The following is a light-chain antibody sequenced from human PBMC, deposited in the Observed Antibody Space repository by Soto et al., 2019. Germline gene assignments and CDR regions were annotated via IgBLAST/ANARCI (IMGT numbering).Light chain of an antibody. Sequence: EIVLTQSPGTLSLSPGERXTIXWRASQSVSSSYLAWYQQKPGQAPRLLIYGASSRATGIPDRFSGSGSGTDFTLIITRLEPEDFAVYYCHQYGSSAWTFGQGTKVDNK. V-gene: IGKV3-20*01. J-gene: IGKJ1*01. CDR1: QSVSSSY. CDR2: GAS. CDR3: HQYGSSAWT.